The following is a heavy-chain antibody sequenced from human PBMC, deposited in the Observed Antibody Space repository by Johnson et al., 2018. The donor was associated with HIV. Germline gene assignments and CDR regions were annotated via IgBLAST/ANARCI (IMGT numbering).Heavy chain of an antibody. D-gene: IGHD3-22*01. CDR3: ARDWGPRLGYYDSSGYYWAFDV. Sequence: VESGGGLIQPGGSLRLSCAASGFTFRSYAMSWVRQAPGKGLEWVSYISSSGSTIYYADSLKGRFTISRDHAQNSLYLQMNSLRAEDTAVYYCARDWGPRLGYYDSSGYYWAFDVWGQGTMVTVSS. CDR1: GFTFRSYA. V-gene: IGHV3-48*04. CDR2: ISSSGSTI. J-gene: IGHJ3*01.